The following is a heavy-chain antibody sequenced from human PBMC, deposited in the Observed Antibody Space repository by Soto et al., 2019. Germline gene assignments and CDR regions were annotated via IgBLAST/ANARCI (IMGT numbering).Heavy chain of an antibody. CDR2: IKQDGSGE. J-gene: IGHJ5*02. Sequence: PGGSLRLSCAASGFTFRTNRMSWFRLAPGKGLEWVANIKQDGSGEYHVDSVKGRFTVSRDNAKNSLYLQMNSLRAEDTAVYYCERFRDHRSGSYHTFDPWGQGTLVTVSS. V-gene: IGHV3-7*03. CDR3: ERFRDHRSGSYHTFDP. D-gene: IGHD3-10*01. CDR1: GFTFRTNR.